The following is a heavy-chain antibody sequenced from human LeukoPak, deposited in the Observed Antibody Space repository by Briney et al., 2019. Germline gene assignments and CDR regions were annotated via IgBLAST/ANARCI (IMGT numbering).Heavy chain of an antibody. Sequence: GGSLRLSCAASGFTFSSYAMHWVRQAPGKGLEYVSGISSDGGSPFHVNSVKGRFTISRDNSKDTLYLQMGSLRAEDMSVYYCAREYCSGGRCQYYFDYWGQGTLVTVSS. J-gene: IGHJ4*02. CDR1: GFTFSSYA. CDR3: AREYCSGGRCQYYFDY. CDR2: ISSDGGSP. D-gene: IGHD2-15*01. V-gene: IGHV3-64*01.